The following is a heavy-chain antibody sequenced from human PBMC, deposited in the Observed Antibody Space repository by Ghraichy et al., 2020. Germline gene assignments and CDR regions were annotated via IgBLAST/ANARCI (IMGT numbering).Heavy chain of an antibody. Sequence: GESLNISCAASGFTFSSYSMNWVRQAPGKGLEWVSSISSSSSYIYYADSVKGRFTISRDNAKNSLYLQMNSLRAEDTAVYYCARSDFWSGYPVCCSYYYYGMDVWGQGTTVTVSS. V-gene: IGHV3-21*01. CDR1: GFTFSSYS. CDR3: ARSDFWSGYPVCCSYYYYGMDV. J-gene: IGHJ6*02. CDR2: ISSSSSYI. D-gene: IGHD3-3*01.